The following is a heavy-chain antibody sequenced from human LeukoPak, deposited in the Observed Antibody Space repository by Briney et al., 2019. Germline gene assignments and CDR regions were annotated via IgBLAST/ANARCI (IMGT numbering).Heavy chain of an antibody. CDR3: ARGVGLTQGGAFDF. CDR1: GGSISSYY. J-gene: IGHJ4*02. CDR2: IYTSGST. D-gene: IGHD3-16*01. Sequence: SETLSLTCTASGGSISSYYWSWIRQPAGKGLEWIGRIYTSGSTNYNPSLKSRVTMSVDTSKNQFSLKLNSVTAADTAVYYCARGVGLTQGGAFDFWGQGTLVTVSS. V-gene: IGHV4-4*07.